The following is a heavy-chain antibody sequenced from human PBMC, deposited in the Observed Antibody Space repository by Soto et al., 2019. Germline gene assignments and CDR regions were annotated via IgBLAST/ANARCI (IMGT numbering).Heavy chain of an antibody. Sequence: PSETLSLTCTVSGGSISSGDYYWSWIRQPPGKGLEWIGYIYYSGSTYYNPSLKSRVTISVDTSKNQFSLKLSSVTAADTAVYYCARGPIVVVTAIYRYLDLWGRGTLVTVSS. CDR1: GGSISSGDYY. V-gene: IGHV4-30-4*01. CDR2: IYYSGST. CDR3: ARGPIVVVTAIYRYLDL. J-gene: IGHJ2*01. D-gene: IGHD2-21*02.